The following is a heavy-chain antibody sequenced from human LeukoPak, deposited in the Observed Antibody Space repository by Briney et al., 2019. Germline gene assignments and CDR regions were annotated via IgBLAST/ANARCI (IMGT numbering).Heavy chain of an antibody. CDR1: GGSISSGSYY. D-gene: IGHD6-13*01. J-gene: IGHJ4*02. CDR3: ARSIAAAEFDY. V-gene: IGHV4-61*02. CDR2: IYTSGST. Sequence: PSETLSLTCTVSGGSISSGSYYWSWIRQPAGKGLEWIGRIYTSGSTNYNPSLKSRVTISVDTSKNQFSLKLSSVTAADTAVYYCARSIAAAEFDYWGQGTLVTVSS.